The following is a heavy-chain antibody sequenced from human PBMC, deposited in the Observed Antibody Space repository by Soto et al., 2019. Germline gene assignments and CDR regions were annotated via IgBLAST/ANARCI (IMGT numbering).Heavy chain of an antibody. CDR3: ARDPPDFNSGFDF. J-gene: IGHJ4*02. CDR2: TYYRSKWIS. D-gene: IGHD1-26*01. Sequence: SQTLSLTCAIAMDSVSNNRATWNWIRQSPSGGLEWLGRTYYRSKWISDYAMSVNGRISINPDTSKNLVSLHLNFVTPEDTAVYYCARDPPDFNSGFDFWGQGTPVTVSS. V-gene: IGHV6-1*01. CDR1: MDSVSNNRAT.